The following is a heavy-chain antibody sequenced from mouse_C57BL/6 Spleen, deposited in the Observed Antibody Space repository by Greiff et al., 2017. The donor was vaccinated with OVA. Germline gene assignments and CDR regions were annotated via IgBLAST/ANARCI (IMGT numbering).Heavy chain of an antibody. CDR2: IDPSDSYT. CDR1: GYTFTSYW. Sequence: QVQLQQPGAELVKPGASVKLSCKASGYTFTSYWMQWVKQRPGQGLEWIGEIDPSDSYTNYNQKFKGKATLTVDTSSSTAYMQLSSLTSEDSAVYYCARGGDGNYGYFDGWGTGTTVTVSS. V-gene: IGHV1-50*01. D-gene: IGHD2-1*01. J-gene: IGHJ1*03. CDR3: ARGGDGNYGYFDG.